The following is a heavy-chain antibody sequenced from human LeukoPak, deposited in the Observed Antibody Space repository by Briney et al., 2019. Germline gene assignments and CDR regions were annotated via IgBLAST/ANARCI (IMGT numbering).Heavy chain of an antibody. CDR3: ARDFEHCTTSSCYALFDY. D-gene: IGHD2-2*01. Sequence: ASVKISCKASGYTLTNYGLSWVRQAPGQGLEGMGWISAYNGDTHYAQTVQGRVTMTRDTSTSTAYMELRSLRYDDTAVYYCARDFEHCTTSSCYALFDYWGQGTLVTVSS. J-gene: IGHJ4*02. CDR1: GYTLTNYG. V-gene: IGHV1-18*01. CDR2: ISAYNGDT.